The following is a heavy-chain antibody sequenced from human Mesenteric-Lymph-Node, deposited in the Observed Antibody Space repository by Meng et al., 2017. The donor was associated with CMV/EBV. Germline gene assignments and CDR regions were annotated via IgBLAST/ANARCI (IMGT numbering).Heavy chain of an antibody. CDR1: GFTFSNAW. J-gene: IGHJ4*02. D-gene: IGHD4-17*01. CDR2: IKSKTDGGTT. V-gene: IGHV3-15*01. Sequence: GESLKISCAASGFTFSNAWMSWVRQAPGKGLEWVGRIKSKTDGGTTDYAAPVKGRFTISRDDSKNTLYLQMNSLKTEDTAVYYCIPLMTTETMLGWGGQGALVTVSS. CDR3: IPLMTTETMLGW.